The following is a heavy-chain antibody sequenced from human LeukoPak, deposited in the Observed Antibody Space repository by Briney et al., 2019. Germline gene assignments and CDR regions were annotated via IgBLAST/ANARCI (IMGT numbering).Heavy chain of an antibody. D-gene: IGHD3-9*01. CDR1: GFTFSGSA. CDR3: TWYYDILTGYYFDY. CDR2: IRSKANSYAT. Sequence: PGGSLRLSCAASGFTFSGSAMHWVRQASGKGLEWVGRIRSKANSYATAYAASVKGRFTISRDDSKNTAYLQMNSPKTEDTAVYYCTWYYDILTGYYFDYWGQGTLVTVSS. J-gene: IGHJ4*02. V-gene: IGHV3-73*01.